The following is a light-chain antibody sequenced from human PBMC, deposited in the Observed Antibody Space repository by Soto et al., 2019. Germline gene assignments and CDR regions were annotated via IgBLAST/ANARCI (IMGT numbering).Light chain of an antibody. CDR2: GAS. V-gene: IGKV3-15*01. CDR1: QSVSSD. CDR3: QQYNNWPRT. J-gene: IGKJ1*01. Sequence: ETVMTQSPATLSVSQGERATLSCRASQSVSSDLAWYHQKPGQAPRLLIYGASTRATGIPARFSGSGSGAEFTLTINSLQSEDFAVYYCQQYNNWPRTFGQGTKVDNK.